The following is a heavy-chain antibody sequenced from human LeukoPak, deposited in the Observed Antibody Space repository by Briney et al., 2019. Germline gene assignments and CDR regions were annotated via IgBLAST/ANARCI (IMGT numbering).Heavy chain of an antibody. CDR3: ARAHYSGSGTYYNRAFDY. Sequence: SETLSLTCTVSGGSLSSYYWGWIRQPPGKGLEWIGYIYYRGTINYNPSLKSRVTVSIDTSKNQFSLKLSSVTAADTAVYYCARAHYSGSGTYYNRAFDYWGQGTLVTVSS. V-gene: IGHV4-59*01. D-gene: IGHD3-10*01. J-gene: IGHJ4*02. CDR1: GGSLSSYY. CDR2: IYYRGTI.